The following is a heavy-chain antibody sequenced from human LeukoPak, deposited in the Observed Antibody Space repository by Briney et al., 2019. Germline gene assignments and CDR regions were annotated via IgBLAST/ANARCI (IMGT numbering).Heavy chain of an antibody. CDR2: IYYSGST. Sequence: PSETLSLTCTVSDGSISSSSYYWGWIRQPPGKGLEWIGSIYYSGSTYYNPSLKSRVTISVDTSKNQFSLKLSSVTAADTAVYYCARLDAVLLWFGDLGTTGFDYWGQGTLVTVSS. CDR3: ARLDAVLLWFGDLGTTGFDY. D-gene: IGHD3-10*01. V-gene: IGHV4-39*01. CDR1: DGSISSSSYY. J-gene: IGHJ4*02.